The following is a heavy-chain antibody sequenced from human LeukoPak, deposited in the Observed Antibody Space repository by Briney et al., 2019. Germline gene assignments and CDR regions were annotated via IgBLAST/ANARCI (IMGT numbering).Heavy chain of an antibody. V-gene: IGHV1-46*01. D-gene: IGHD3-3*01. CDR3: ARGEPLRFDELTPNDP. CDR1: GYTFTGYY. J-gene: IGHJ5*02. CDR2: LNPSGGST. Sequence: ASVKVSCKASGYTFTGYYMHWVRQAPGQGLEWMGILNPSGGSTSYAQKFQGRVTMTRDTSTSTVYMELSSLRSEDTAVYYCARGEPLRFDELTPNDPWDQGTLVTVSS.